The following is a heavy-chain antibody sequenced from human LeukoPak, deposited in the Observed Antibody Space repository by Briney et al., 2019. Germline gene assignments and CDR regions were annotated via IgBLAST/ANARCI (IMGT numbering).Heavy chain of an antibody. CDR3: AKWGSPYDCSSTSCYGYYYYYYGMDV. D-gene: IGHD2-2*01. J-gene: IGHJ6*02. Sequence: GGSLRLSCTASGFTFGDVALTWVRQAPGKGLEWVGFIRSKAYGETTEYAASVKGRFTISIDDSKSIAYLQMNSLRAEDTAVYYCAKWGSPYDCSSTSCYGYYYYYYGMDVWGQGTTVTVSS. CDR2: IRSKAYGETT. CDR1: GFTFGDVA. V-gene: IGHV3-49*04.